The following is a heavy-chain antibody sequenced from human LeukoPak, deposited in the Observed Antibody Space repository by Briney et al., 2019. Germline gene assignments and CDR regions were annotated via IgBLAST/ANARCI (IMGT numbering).Heavy chain of an antibody. D-gene: IGHD3-22*01. CDR1: GFTFSSYG. CDR2: ISSSSSII. CDR3: AREVEYYYDSSGYNRMDV. V-gene: IGHV3-48*02. J-gene: IGHJ6*02. Sequence: GGSLRLSCAASGFTFSSYGMHWVRQAPGKGLEWVSYISSSSSIIYYADSVKGRFTISRDNAKNSLYLQMNSLRDEDTAVYYCAREVEYYYDSSGYNRMDVWGQGTTVTVSS.